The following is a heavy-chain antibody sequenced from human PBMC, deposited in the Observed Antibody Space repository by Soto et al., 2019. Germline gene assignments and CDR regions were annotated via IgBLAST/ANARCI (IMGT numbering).Heavy chain of an antibody. CDR1: GFNFGNYA. V-gene: IGHV3-23*01. Sequence: EVQLLESGGGLVQPGGSLRLSCTASGFNFGNYAMGWARQAPGKGLEWLSSLAVPYTGAQTYYADSVAGRLTVSRDDSKNTLHLELNSLRAEDTAVYYCAKDWGRIAVAGWTDWGPGTLVTVSS. CDR2: VPYTGAQT. D-gene: IGHD6-19*01. CDR3: AKDWGRIAVAGWTD. J-gene: IGHJ4*02.